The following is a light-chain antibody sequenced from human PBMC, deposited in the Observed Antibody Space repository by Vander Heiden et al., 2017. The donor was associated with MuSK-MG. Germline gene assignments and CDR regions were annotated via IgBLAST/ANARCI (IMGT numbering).Light chain of an antibody. CDR3: QQDESTPRCS. CDR2: WAS. CDR1: QSVLYSSNNKNY. V-gene: IGKV4-1*01. J-gene: IGKJ2*04. Sequence: DIVMTQSPDSLAVSLGERATINCKSSQSVLYSSNNKNYLAWYQQKPGQPPKLLIYWASTRESGVPDRFSGSGSGTDFTLTISSLQAEDVAVYYCQQDESTPRCSFGQGTKLEIK.